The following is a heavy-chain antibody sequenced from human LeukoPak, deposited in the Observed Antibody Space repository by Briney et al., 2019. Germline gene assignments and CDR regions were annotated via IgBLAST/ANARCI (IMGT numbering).Heavy chain of an antibody. Sequence: GASLKISCKGSGYSFTSYWIGWVRQIPGKGLGWMGIIYHGDSDTRYSPSFQGQVTISADQSISTAYLQWSSLKASDIAMYYCARPKWFGESYLYFDYWGQGTLVTVSS. V-gene: IGHV5-51*01. CDR1: GYSFTSYW. D-gene: IGHD3-10*01. J-gene: IGHJ4*02. CDR2: IYHGDSDT. CDR3: ARPKWFGESYLYFDY.